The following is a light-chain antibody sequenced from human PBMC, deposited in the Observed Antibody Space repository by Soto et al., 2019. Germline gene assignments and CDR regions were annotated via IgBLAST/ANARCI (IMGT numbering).Light chain of an antibody. V-gene: IGLV9-49*01. CDR2: VGTGGIVG. J-gene: IGLJ2*01. CDR1: SGYSNYK. CDR3: GADHGSGSNFVSV. Sequence: QPVLTQPPSASASLGASVTLTCTLSSGYSNYKVDWYQQGPGKGPRFVMRVGTGGIVGSKGDGIPDRFSVLGSGLNRYLTIKNIQEEDESDYHCGADHGSGSNFVSVFGGGTKLTVL.